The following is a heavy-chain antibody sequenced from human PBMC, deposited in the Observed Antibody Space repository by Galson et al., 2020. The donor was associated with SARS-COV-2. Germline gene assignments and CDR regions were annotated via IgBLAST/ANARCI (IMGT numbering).Heavy chain of an antibody. J-gene: IGHJ4*02. Sequence: SETLSLTCAVYGGSFSGYYWSWIRQPPGKGLEWIGEINHSGSTNYNPSLKSRVTISVDTSKNQFSLKLSSVTAADTAVYYCAGYCSSTSCYISGYSYWGQGTLVTVSS. CDR1: GGSFSGYY. CDR2: INHSGST. V-gene: IGHV4-34*01. D-gene: IGHD2-2*02. CDR3: AGYCSSTSCYISGYSY.